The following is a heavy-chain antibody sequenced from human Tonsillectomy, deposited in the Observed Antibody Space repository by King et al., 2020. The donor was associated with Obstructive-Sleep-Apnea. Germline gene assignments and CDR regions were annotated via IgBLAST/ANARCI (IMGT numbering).Heavy chain of an antibody. V-gene: IGHV3-7*03. CDR1: GFTFSSYW. CDR2: IKQDGSEK. D-gene: IGHD4-17*01. Sequence: VQLVESGGGLVQPGGSLRLSCAASGFTFSSYWMSWVRQAPGKGLEWVANIKQDGSEKYYVDSVKGRFTISRDNAKNSLYLQMNSLRAEDTAVYYCARDPPNDYGDYVDDYWGQGTLVTVSS. J-gene: IGHJ4*02. CDR3: ARDPPNDYGDYVDDY.